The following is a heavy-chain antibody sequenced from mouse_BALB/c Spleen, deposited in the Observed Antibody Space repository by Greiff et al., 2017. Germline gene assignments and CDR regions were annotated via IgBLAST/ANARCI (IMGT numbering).Heavy chain of an antibody. J-gene: IGHJ4*01. Sequence: VQLQESGAELVRPGVSVKISCKGSGYTFPDYAMHWVKQSHAKSLEWIGVISTYYGDASYNQKFKGKATMTVDKSSSTAYMELARLTSEDSAIYYCAGGYGSSYDYAMDYWGQGTSVTVSS. D-gene: IGHD1-1*01. CDR1: GYTFPDYA. V-gene: IGHV1S137*01. CDR2: ISTYYGDA. CDR3: AGGYGSSYDYAMDY.